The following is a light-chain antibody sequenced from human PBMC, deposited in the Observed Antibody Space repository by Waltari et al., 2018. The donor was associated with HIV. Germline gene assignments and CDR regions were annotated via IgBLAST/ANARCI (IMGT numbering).Light chain of an antibody. J-gene: IGLJ1*01. CDR2: GDD. V-gene: IGLV1-44*01. Sequence: QSVLTQPPSASGTPGQRVTISCSGSSSNIGSNSVNWYQQLPGTAPKLPIYGDDQRPSGVPDRFSGSKSGSSAALAISGPQSEDEAVYFCAAWDDSLNGYVFGAGTKVTVL. CDR3: AAWDDSLNGYV. CDR1: SSNIGSNS.